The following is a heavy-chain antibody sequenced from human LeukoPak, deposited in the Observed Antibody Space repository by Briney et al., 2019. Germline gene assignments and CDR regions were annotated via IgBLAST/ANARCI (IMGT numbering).Heavy chain of an antibody. Sequence: ASVKVSCKASGYTFTGYYMHWVRQAPGQGLDWMGRINPNSGGTNYAQKFQGRATMTRDTSISTAYMELSRLRSDDTAVYYCARGYYDSSGYLIDYWGQGTLVTVSS. CDR2: INPNSGGT. CDR1: GYTFTGYY. CDR3: ARGYYDSSGYLIDY. V-gene: IGHV1-2*06. D-gene: IGHD3-22*01. J-gene: IGHJ4*02.